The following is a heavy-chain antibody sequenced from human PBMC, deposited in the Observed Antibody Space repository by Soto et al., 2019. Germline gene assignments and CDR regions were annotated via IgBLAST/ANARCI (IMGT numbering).Heavy chain of an antibody. CDR1: GFTFSSYA. CDR3: ARSAGGSYPQYDY. V-gene: IGHV3-30*04. Sequence: QVQLVESGGGVVQPGRSLRLSCAASGFTFSSYAMHWVRQAPGTGLEWVAIISYDGRDKNYPDSVKGRFTISSDNSKNTLYLQMNSMRAEDTAVYYCARSAGGSYPQYDYWGQGTLVTVSS. J-gene: IGHJ4*02. CDR2: ISYDGRDK. D-gene: IGHD1-26*01.